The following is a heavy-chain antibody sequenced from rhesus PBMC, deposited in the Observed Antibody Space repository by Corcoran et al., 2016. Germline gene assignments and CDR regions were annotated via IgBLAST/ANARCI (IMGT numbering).Heavy chain of an antibody. V-gene: IGHV4-173*01. Sequence: QLQLQESGPGLVKPLETLSLTCVVSDGSISNPYRNWIRPPPGKGLEWIARISGSGGGTYYNPSLKSRVTISRDMSKNQFSLKVNSVTAADTAVYYCARDVMVEGDYWGQGVLVTVSS. J-gene: IGHJ4*01. CDR2: ISGSGGGT. CDR1: DGSISNPY. D-gene: IGHD4-4*01. CDR3: ARDVMVEGDY.